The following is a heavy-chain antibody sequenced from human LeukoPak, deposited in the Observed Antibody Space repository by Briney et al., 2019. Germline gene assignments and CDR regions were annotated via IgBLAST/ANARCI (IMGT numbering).Heavy chain of an antibody. CDR2: ISSSSSYT. CDR3: ARGRSSSGSMNEY. D-gene: IGHD3-10*01. V-gene: IGHV3-21*01. CDR1: GFTFSSYS. J-gene: IGHJ4*02. Sequence: PGGSLRLSCAASGFTFSSYSMNWVRQAPGEGLEWVSSISSSSSYTYYADSVKGRFTISRDNAKNSLYLQMNSLRAEDTAVYYCARGRSSSGSMNEYWGQGTLVTVSS.